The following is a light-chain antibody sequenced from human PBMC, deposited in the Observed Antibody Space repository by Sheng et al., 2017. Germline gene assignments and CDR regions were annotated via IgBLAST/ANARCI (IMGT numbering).Light chain of an antibody. V-gene: IGKV3-11*01. Sequence: EIVLTQSPATLSLSPGETATVSCRASQSVNSYLAWYQQKPGQAPRLLIYDTSDRATGIPARFSGSGSGTDFTLTISSLEPEDFAVYYCQQRSNWPRTFGQGTKVEIK. CDR2: DTS. CDR1: QSVNSY. CDR3: QQRSNWPRT. J-gene: IGKJ1*01.